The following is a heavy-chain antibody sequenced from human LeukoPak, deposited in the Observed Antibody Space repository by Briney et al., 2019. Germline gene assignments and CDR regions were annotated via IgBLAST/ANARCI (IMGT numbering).Heavy chain of an antibody. Sequence: GGSLRLSCAASGFTFSSYAMSWVRQAPGEGLEWVSAISGSGGSTYYADSVKGRFTISRDNSKNTLYLQMNSLRAEDTAVYYCAKGGYSPGDAFDIWGQGTMVTVSS. CDR1: GFTFSSYA. CDR3: AKGGYSPGDAFDI. D-gene: IGHD5-18*01. V-gene: IGHV3-23*01. CDR2: ISGSGGST. J-gene: IGHJ3*02.